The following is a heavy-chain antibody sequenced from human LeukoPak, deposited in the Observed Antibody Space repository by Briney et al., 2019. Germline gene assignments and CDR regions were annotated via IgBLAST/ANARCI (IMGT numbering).Heavy chain of an antibody. D-gene: IGHD4-17*01. CDR3: ARGGLMTTVTTY. Sequence: GGSLRLSCAASGFTSIDNWMSWVRHPPGKGLEWVANIKQDGSEISYLDSVKGRFSISRDDVENSLYLQMNSLRAEDTAVYYCARGGLMTTVTTYWGQGTLVTVSS. V-gene: IGHV3-7*05. J-gene: IGHJ4*02. CDR2: IKQDGSEI. CDR1: GFTSIDNW.